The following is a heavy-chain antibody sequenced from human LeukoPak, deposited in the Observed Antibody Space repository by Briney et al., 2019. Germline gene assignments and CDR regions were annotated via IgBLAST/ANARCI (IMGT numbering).Heavy chain of an antibody. V-gene: IGHV1-69*04. CDR3: ARDHCSSTSCYSGYYYGMDV. CDR2: IIPILGIA. Sequence: ASVKVSCKASGGTFSSYAISWVRQAPGQGLEWMGRIIPILGIANYAQKFQGRVTITADKSTSTAYMELSSLRSEDTAVYYCARDHCSSTSCYSGYYYGMDVWGRGTTVTVSS. D-gene: IGHD2-2*01. CDR1: GGTFSSYA. J-gene: IGHJ6*02.